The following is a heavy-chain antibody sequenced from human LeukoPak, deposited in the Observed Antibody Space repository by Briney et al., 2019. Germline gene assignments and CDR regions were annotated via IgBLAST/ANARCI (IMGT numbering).Heavy chain of an antibody. CDR3: AKDFRIGYSAHFDY. CDR2: VSDSDENT. V-gene: IGHV3-23*01. Sequence: PGGSLRLSCAASGFTFSSFAMNWVRQAPGKGLEWVSSVSDSDENTYYADSVKGRFSISRDNSKNTLYLQMDSLRGEDTAVYYCAKDFRIGYSAHFDYWGQGALVTVSS. D-gene: IGHD2-21*01. CDR1: GFTFSSFA. J-gene: IGHJ4*02.